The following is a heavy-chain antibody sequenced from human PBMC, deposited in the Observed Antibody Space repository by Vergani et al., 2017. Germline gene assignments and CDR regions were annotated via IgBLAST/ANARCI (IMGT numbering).Heavy chain of an antibody. J-gene: IGHJ4*02. Sequence: QLQLQESGPGLVKPSETLSLTCTVSGGSISSSSYYWGWIRQPPGKGLEWIGSIYYSGSTYYNPSLKSRVTISVDTSKNQFSLKLSSVTAADTAVYYCARVSIAVACTIDYWGQGTLVTVSS. CDR3: ARVSIAVACTIDY. D-gene: IGHD6-19*01. CDR2: IYYSGST. CDR1: GGSISSSSYY. V-gene: IGHV4-39*07.